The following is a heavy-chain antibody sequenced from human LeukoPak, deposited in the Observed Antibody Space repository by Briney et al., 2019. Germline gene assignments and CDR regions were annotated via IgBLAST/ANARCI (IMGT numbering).Heavy chain of an antibody. V-gene: IGHV3-7*01. CDR2: INQDGSEK. CDR1: RFTISDSW. CDR3: ARDYGDYVDAFDI. Sequence: GGSLRLSCTASRFTISDSWMTWVRQAPGKGLEWVANINQDGSEKYYVASVKGRFTISRENAKNSLYLQMNSLRAEDTAVYYCARDYGDYVDAFDIWGQGTMVTVSS. J-gene: IGHJ3*02. D-gene: IGHD4-17*01.